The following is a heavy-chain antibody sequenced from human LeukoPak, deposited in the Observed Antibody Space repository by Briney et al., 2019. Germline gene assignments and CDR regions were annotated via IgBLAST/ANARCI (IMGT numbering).Heavy chain of an antibody. CDR1: GFTFSDYY. Sequence: PGGSLRLSCAASGFTFSDYYMSWIRQAPGKGLEWIGSIYHSGSTYYNPSLKSRVTISADTSKNQFSLKLSSVTAADTAVYYCARGGGPLQSFDYWGQGTLVTVSS. CDR3: ARGGGPLQSFDY. CDR2: IYHSGST. D-gene: IGHD4-11*01. V-gene: IGHV4-38-2*01. J-gene: IGHJ4*02.